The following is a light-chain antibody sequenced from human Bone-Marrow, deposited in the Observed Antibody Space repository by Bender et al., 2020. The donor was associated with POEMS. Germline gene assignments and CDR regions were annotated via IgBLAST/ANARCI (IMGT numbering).Light chain of an antibody. CDR2: DVN. CDR3: SSYTSSSTWV. J-gene: IGLJ3*02. V-gene: IGLV2-14*03. CDR1: SSDLGGFNS. Sequence: QSALTQPASVSGSPGQSITIFCTGTSSDLGGFNSISWYQQHPGKAPKLMIYDVNDRPSGVSNRFSGSKSGNTASLTISGLQAEDEADYYCSSYTSSSTWVFGGGTKVTVL.